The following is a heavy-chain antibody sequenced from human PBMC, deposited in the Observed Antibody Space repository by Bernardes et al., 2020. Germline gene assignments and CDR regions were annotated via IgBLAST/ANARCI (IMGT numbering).Heavy chain of an antibody. CDR1: GFTFSSYW. CDR3: ARIQLGHSYFDY. CDR2: ITEEGSEK. D-gene: IGHD5-18*01. Sequence: GGSLRLSCAASGFTFSSYWMTWVRQAPGKGLEWVANITEEGSEKYYVDSVKGRFTISRDNAKSSVYLQMNSLRAEDTAVYYCARIQLGHSYFDYWGQGTLVTGSS. J-gene: IGHJ4*02. V-gene: IGHV3-7*01.